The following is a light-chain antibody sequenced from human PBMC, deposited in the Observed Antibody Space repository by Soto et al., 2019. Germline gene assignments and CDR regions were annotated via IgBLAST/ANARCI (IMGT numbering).Light chain of an antibody. CDR3: QQSYSSPPT. CDR1: QYIGIY. CDR2: AAS. V-gene: IGKV1-39*01. J-gene: IGKJ1*01. Sequence: DIQMTQSPSSLSASVGDRVTITCRASQYIGIYLNWYQRKPGKAPKVLIFAASSLQSGVPSRFSGSRSGPDFTLTISSLQPEDFATYYCQQSYSSPPTFGQGTKVDIK.